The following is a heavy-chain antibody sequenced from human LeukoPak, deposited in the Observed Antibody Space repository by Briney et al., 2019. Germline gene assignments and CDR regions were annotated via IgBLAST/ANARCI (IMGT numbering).Heavy chain of an antibody. Sequence: GGSLRLSCAASGFAFSNCAMHGVRQAPGKGQEWVAFIRYDGNNKYYADSVKGRFTISRDNSKNTLYLQMNSLRAEDTAVYYCAKDDFLPDAFDIWGQGTMVTVSS. CDR1: GFAFSNCA. J-gene: IGHJ3*02. CDR3: AKDDFLPDAFDI. V-gene: IGHV3-30*02. CDR2: IRYDGNNK. D-gene: IGHD3-3*01.